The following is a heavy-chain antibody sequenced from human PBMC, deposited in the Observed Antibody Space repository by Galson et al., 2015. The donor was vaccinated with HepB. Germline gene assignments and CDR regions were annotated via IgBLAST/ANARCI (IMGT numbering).Heavy chain of an antibody. Sequence: TLSLTCTVSGGSISSGSYYWSWIRQPAGKGLEWIGRIYTSGSTNYNPSLKSRVTMSVDTSKNQFSLKLSSVTAADTAVYYCARDRRYSSSPGYYYYYMDVWGKGTTVTVSS. CDR2: IYTSGST. D-gene: IGHD6-6*01. J-gene: IGHJ6*03. V-gene: IGHV4-61*02. CDR1: GGSISSGSYY. CDR3: ARDRRYSSSPGYYYYYMDV.